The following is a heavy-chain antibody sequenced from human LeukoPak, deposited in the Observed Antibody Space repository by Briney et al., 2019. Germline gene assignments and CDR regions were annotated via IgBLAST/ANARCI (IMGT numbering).Heavy chain of an antibody. Sequence: ASVKVSCKASGYTFNRYGMNWVRQAPGHGLEWMGWISTNTGNPTYAQGFTGRFAFSLDTSVSTAYLQINSLKAEDTAVYYCARDSISGSYVHYDNWGQGTLVTVSS. J-gene: IGHJ4*02. CDR1: GYTFNRYG. D-gene: IGHD1-26*01. CDR2: ISTNTGNP. V-gene: IGHV7-4-1*02. CDR3: ARDSISGSYVHYDN.